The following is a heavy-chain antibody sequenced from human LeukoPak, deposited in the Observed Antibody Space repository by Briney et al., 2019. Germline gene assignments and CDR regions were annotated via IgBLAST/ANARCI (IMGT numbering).Heavy chain of an antibody. V-gene: IGHV1-2*02. J-gene: IGHJ4*02. CDR2: IHPNSGDT. D-gene: IGHD1-7*01. CDR3: ARELSSPWDYDTFDY. CDR1: GYTFTDYY. Sequence: GASVKVSCKASGYTFTDYYIHWVRQAPGQGLEWMGWIHPNSGDTKYAQNFQGRVTMTRDTPIDTAYMEMSSLKSDDTAVYYCARELSSPWDYDTFDYWGQGALVTVSS.